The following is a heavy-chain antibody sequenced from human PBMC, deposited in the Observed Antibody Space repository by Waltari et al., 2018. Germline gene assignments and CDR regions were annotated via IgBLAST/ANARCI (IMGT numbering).Heavy chain of an antibody. J-gene: IGHJ4*02. CDR3: ARDLGAPRGDY. Sequence: QVQLVQSGAEVKKPGASVKVSCKASGYTFTGYYIHWVRQAPGQGLEWMGWINPNSGGTNDAQKFQGRVTMTRDTSISTAYMELSRLRSDDTAIYYCARDLGAPRGDYWGQGTLVTVSS. D-gene: IGHD1-26*01. CDR1: GYTFTGYY. V-gene: IGHV1-2*02. CDR2: INPNSGGT.